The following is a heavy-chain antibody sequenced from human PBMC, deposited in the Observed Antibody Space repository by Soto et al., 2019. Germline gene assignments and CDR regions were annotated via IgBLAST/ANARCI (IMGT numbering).Heavy chain of an antibody. CDR2: IYSGGNS. CDR1: GFTVSSSH. J-gene: IGHJ5*02. D-gene: IGHD3-10*01. V-gene: IGHV3-53*01. CDR3: ARLGPYGSETYSFRYNWFDP. Sequence: GGSLRLSCTTSGFTVSSSHMSWVRQAPGKGLEWVSVIYSGGNSYYAVSVQGRFTISRDNSKNTVYLQMNSLRGEDTAIYYCARLGPYGSETYSFRYNWFDPWGQGTLVTVSS.